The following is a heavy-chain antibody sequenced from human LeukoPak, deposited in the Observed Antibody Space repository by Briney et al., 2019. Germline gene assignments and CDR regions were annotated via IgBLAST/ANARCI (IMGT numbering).Heavy chain of an antibody. Sequence: PSETLSLTCTVSGGSISSGSYYWSWIRQPPGKGLEWIGEINHSGSTNYNPSFKSRVTISVDTSKNQFSLKLSSVTAVDTAVYYCARRRRYFDDEEFDYWGQGTLVTVSS. D-gene: IGHD3-9*01. J-gene: IGHJ4*02. CDR1: GGSISSGSYY. V-gene: IGHV4-39*07. CDR2: INHSGST. CDR3: ARRRRYFDDEEFDY.